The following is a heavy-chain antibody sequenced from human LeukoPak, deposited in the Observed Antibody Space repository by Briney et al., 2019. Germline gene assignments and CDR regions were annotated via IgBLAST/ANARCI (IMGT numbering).Heavy chain of an antibody. D-gene: IGHD3-3*01. CDR3: AAMEWLSNEFDP. CDR1: GGSISSYY. V-gene: IGHV4-4*07. CDR2: IYTSGST. J-gene: IGHJ5*02. Sequence: SETLSLTCTVSGGSISSYYWSWIRQPAGKGLEWIGRIYTSGSTNYNPSLKSRVTMSVDTSKNQFSLKLSSVTAADTAVYYCAAMEWLSNEFDPWGQETLVTVSS.